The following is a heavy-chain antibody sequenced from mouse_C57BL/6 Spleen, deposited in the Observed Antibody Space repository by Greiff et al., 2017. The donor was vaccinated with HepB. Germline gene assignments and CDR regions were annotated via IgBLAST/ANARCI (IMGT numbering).Heavy chain of an antibody. CDR1: GYAFCSSW. Sequence: VQLQQSGPELVKPGASVKISCKASGYAFCSSWMNWVKQRPGKGLEWIGRIYPGDGDTNYNGKFKGKATLTADKSSSTAYMQLSSLTSEDSAVYFCAFYDERFAYWGQGTLVTVSA. CDR3: AFYDERFAY. J-gene: IGHJ3*01. D-gene: IGHD2-12*01. V-gene: IGHV1-82*01. CDR2: IYPGDGDT.